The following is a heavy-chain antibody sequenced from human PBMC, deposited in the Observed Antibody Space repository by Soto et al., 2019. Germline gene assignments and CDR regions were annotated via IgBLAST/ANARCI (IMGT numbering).Heavy chain of an antibody. Sequence: QVQLVESGGGVVQPGRSLRLSCTASGFTFSTFGMHWVRQAPGRGLEWVTVISYEGSAQHYTDSVKGRFNISRDNSKNTLYLQMNGLRTEDTAVYYCAKESTAMVATSLDSWGQGILVTVSS. CDR1: GFTFSTFG. V-gene: IGHV3-30*18. CDR3: AKESTAMVATSLDS. CDR2: ISYEGSAQ. J-gene: IGHJ4*02. D-gene: IGHD5-12*01.